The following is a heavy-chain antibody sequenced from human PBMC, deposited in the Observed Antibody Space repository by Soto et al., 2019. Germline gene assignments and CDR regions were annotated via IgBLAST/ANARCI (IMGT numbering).Heavy chain of an antibody. V-gene: IGHV1-69*13. CDR3: AGGRYDIRITYYYYYGMDV. Sequence: ASVKVSCKASGGTFSSYAISWVRQAPGQGLEWMGGIIPIFGTANYAQKFQGRVTITADESTSTAYMELSSLRSEDTAVYYCAGGRYDIRITYYYYYGMDVWGQGTTVTVSS. CDR2: IIPIFGTA. J-gene: IGHJ6*02. CDR1: GGTFSSYA. D-gene: IGHD3-9*01.